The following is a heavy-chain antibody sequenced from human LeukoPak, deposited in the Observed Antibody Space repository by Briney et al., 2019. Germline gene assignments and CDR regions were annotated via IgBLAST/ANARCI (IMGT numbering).Heavy chain of an antibody. Sequence: GGSLRLSCAASGFTFSSYWMSWVRQAPGKGLEWVANIKQDGSEKYYVDSVKGRFTISRDNSKNTLYLQMNTLRAEDSAVYHCAKAGGDGYNYFDYWGQGTLVTVSS. CDR2: IKQDGSEK. D-gene: IGHD5-24*01. V-gene: IGHV3-7*01. CDR3: AKAGGDGYNYFDY. J-gene: IGHJ4*02. CDR1: GFTFSSYW.